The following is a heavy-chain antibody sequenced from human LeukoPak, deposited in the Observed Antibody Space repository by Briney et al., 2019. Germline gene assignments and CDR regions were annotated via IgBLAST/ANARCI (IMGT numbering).Heavy chain of an antibody. V-gene: IGHV3-21*01. Sequence: GGSLRLSCAASGFTFSSYSMNWVRQAPGKGLEWVSSISSSSSYIYYADSVKGRFTISRDNAKNSLYLQMNSLRAEDTAVYYCARDEKEQQLNLGYWGQGTLVTVSS. D-gene: IGHD6-13*01. CDR2: ISSSSSYI. CDR3: ARDEKEQQLNLGY. J-gene: IGHJ4*02. CDR1: GFTFSSYS.